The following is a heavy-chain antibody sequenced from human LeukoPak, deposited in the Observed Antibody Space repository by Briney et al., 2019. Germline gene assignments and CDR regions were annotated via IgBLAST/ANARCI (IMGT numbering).Heavy chain of an antibody. J-gene: IGHJ4*02. CDR3: ARVSILWFDY. V-gene: IGHV4-61*01. D-gene: IGHD3-10*01. Sequence: PSETLSLTCTVSVGSVSSGSYYWSWIRQPPGKGLEWIGYIYYSRSTNYNPSLKIRVTISVYTSKNQSSLKQRYVTAADPAVLYCARVSILWFDYWGQGTLVTVSS. CDR2: IYYSRST. CDR1: VGSVSSGSYY.